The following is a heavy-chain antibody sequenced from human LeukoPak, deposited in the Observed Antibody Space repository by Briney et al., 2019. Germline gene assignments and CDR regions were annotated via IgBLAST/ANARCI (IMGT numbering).Heavy chain of an antibody. V-gene: IGHV4-34*01. CDR2: INHSGST. J-gene: IGHJ3*02. D-gene: IGHD3-9*01. Sequence: SETLSLTCAVYGGSFSGYYWSWIRQPPGKGLEWIGEINHSGSTNYNPSLKSRVTISVDTSKNQFSLKLSSVTAADTAVYYCARFSRHFDWLLSAFDIWGQGTMVTVSS. CDR3: ARFSRHFDWLLSAFDI. CDR1: GGSFSGYY.